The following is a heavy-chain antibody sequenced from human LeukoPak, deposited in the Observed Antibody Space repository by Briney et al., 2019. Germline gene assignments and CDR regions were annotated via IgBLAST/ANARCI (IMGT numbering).Heavy chain of an antibody. Sequence: LAGGSLRLSCATSGFTVSANHMSWVRQAPGKGLEWVSVIYSGGGTYYADSVKGRFTTSRDNIKNTLNLEMNSLRAEDTAVYYCAGLRGFDAFDIWGQGTMVTVSS. V-gene: IGHV3-66*01. CDR2: IYSGGGT. CDR3: AGLRGFDAFDI. J-gene: IGHJ3*02. CDR1: GFTVSANH. D-gene: IGHD3-10*01.